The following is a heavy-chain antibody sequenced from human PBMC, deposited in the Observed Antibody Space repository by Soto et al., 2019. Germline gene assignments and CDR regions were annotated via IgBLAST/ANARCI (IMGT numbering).Heavy chain of an antibody. V-gene: IGHV3-48*03. J-gene: IGHJ4*02. D-gene: IGHD3-22*01. CDR3: ARLGRYYYDSSGYHRDY. Sequence: GGSLRLSCAASGFTFSSYEMNWVRQAPGKWLEWVSYISSSGSTIYYADSAKGRFTISRDNAKNSLYLQMNSLRAEDTAVYYCARLGRYYYDSSGYHRDYWGQGXLVTVYS. CDR1: GFTFSSYE. CDR2: ISSSGSTI.